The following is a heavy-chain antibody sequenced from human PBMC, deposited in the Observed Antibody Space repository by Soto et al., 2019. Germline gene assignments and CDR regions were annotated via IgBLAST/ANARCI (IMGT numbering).Heavy chain of an antibody. Sequence: QVQLVESGGGVVQPGRSLRLSCAASGFTFSSYAMYWVRQAPGKGLEWVAVISYDGSNKYYADSVKGRFTISRDNSKNTLYLQMNSLRAEDTAVYYCATKPDSSGGYYYCGMDVWGQGTTVTVSS. CDR1: GFTFSSYA. D-gene: IGHD6-19*01. CDR2: ISYDGSNK. V-gene: IGHV3-30-3*01. J-gene: IGHJ6*02. CDR3: ATKPDSSGGYYYCGMDV.